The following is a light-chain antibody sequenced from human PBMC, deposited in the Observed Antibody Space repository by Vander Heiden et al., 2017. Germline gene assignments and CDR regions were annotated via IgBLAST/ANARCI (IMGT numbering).Light chain of an antibody. Sequence: DIQMTQSPSSLSESVGDTVTITCRASQGISNYLASFQQKPGKSPKSLMYAASSFQSGVPSKFRRSGSGTDFSLTISSLQPEDFATYYCQQYTSYPYTFGQGTKLEVK. V-gene: IGKV1-16*02. J-gene: IGKJ2*01. CDR3: QQYTSYPYT. CDR2: AAS. CDR1: QGISNY.